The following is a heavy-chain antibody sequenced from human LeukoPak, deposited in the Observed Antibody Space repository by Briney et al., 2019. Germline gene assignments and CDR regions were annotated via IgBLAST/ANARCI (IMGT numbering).Heavy chain of an antibody. CDR1: GFTFSSYA. D-gene: IGHD3-9*01. CDR3: AVDILTGYYYYYYGMDV. J-gene: IGHJ6*02. V-gene: IGHV3-23*01. CDR2: ISGSGGST. Sequence: PGGSLRLSCAVSGFTFSSYAMSWVRQAPGKGLEWVSAISGSGGSTYYADSVKGRFTISRDNSKNTLYLQMNSLRAEDTAVYYCAVDILTGYYYYYYGMDVWGQGTTVTVSS.